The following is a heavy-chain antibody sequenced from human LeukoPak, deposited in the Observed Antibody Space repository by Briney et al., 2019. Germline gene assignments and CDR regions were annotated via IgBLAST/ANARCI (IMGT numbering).Heavy chain of an antibody. V-gene: IGHV4-39*01. Sequence: ASETLSLTCTVSGGSISSSSYYWGWIRQPPGKGLEWIGSIYYSGSTYSNPSLQSRVTISVDTSKNQFSLKLNSVTAADTAVYYCASFYCSGGSCYQYYSYYYMDVWGKGTTVIVSS. CDR1: GGSISSSSYY. CDR3: ASFYCSGGSCYQYYSYYYMDV. D-gene: IGHD2-15*01. CDR2: IYYSGST. J-gene: IGHJ6*03.